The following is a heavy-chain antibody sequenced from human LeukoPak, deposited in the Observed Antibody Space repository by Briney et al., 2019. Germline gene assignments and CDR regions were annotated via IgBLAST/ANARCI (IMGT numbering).Heavy chain of an antibody. J-gene: IGHJ4*02. CDR1: GCTFSSYA. V-gene: IGHV1-69*13. Sequence: SVKVSCKASGCTFSSYAISWVRQAPAQGLEWMGGIIPIFGTANYAQKFQGRVTITADESTSTAYMELISLRSEDTAVYYCARARVIAAARFEYLDYWGQGTLVTVSS. CDR2: IIPIFGTA. CDR3: ARARVIAAARFEYLDY. D-gene: IGHD6-13*01.